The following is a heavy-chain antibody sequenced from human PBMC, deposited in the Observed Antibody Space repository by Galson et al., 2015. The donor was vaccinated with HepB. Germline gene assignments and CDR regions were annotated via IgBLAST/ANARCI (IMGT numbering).Heavy chain of an antibody. J-gene: IGHJ4*02. CDR3: AKVPNFYCSGGNCYFDY. Sequence: SLRLSCAASGFTFSNYAMSWVRQAPGKGLEWVSAISGSGGSTYYADSVKGRLTISRDNSKNTLYLQMNSLRAEDTAIYYCAKVPNFYCSGGNCYFDYWGQGTLVTVSS. CDR2: ISGSGGST. V-gene: IGHV3-23*01. D-gene: IGHD2-15*01. CDR1: GFTFSNYA.